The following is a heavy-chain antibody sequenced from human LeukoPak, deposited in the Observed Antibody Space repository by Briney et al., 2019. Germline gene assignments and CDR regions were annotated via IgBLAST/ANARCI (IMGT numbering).Heavy chain of an antibody. CDR2: ISYDGSNK. V-gene: IGHV3-30*18. CDR3: AKDHGGYYGGNDYYFDY. D-gene: IGHD4-23*01. CDR1: GFTFSSYG. Sequence: PGRSLRLSCAASGFTFSSYGMHWVRQAPGKGLEWVAVISYDGSNKYYADSVKGRFTISRDNSKNTLYLQMNSLRAEDTAVYYCAKDHGGYYGGNDYYFDYWGQGTLVTVSS. J-gene: IGHJ4*02.